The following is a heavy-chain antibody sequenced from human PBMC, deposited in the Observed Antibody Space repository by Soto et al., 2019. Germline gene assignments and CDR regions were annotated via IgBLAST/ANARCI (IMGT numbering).Heavy chain of an antibody. Sequence: SETLSLTCTVSGGSISSSSYYWGWIRQPPGKGLEWIGCIYYSGSTYYNPSLKSRVTISVDTSKNQFSLKLSSVTAADTAVYYCARSLAAGTYSAEYFQHWGQGTLVTVSS. J-gene: IGHJ1*01. CDR3: ARSLAAGTYSAEYFQH. CDR2: IYYSGST. CDR1: GGSISSSSYY. D-gene: IGHD6-13*01. V-gene: IGHV4-39*01.